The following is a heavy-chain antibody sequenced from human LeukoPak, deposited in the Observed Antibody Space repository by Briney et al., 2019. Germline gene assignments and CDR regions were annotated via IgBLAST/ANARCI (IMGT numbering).Heavy chain of an antibody. V-gene: IGHV3-74*01. CDR3: TSLITMVRGVIGLLNVN. D-gene: IGHD3-10*01. Sequence: GGSLRLSCAASGFTFSSYWMHWVRQAPGKGLVWVSRINSDGSSTSYADSVKGRFTISRDSAKNTLYLQMNSLKTEDTAVYYCTSLITMVRGVIGLLNVNWGQGTLVTVSS. CDR1: GFTFSSYW. J-gene: IGHJ4*02. CDR2: INSDGSST.